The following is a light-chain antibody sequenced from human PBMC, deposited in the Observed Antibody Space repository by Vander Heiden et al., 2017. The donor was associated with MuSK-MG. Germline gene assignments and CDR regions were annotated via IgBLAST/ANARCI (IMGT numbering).Light chain of an antibody. V-gene: IGLV3-25*03. CDR2: KDS. J-gene: IGLJ3*02. CDR3: PSANSSGRM. CDR1: ALTKQY. Sequence: SYELTQPPSVSVSPGQTDRITCSGDALTKQYAYWYQQKPGQALVRVSYKDSERPSGIPERFYGSSSGTTAKLTIGGVQAEDDAYYYCPSANSSGRMFGGGTKLTVL.